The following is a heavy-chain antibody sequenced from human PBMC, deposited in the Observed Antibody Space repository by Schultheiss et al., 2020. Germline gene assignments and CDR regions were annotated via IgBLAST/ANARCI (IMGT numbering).Heavy chain of an antibody. V-gene: IGHV4-34*01. D-gene: IGHD2-2*02. CDR3: ARDSALLGYCSSTSCYKAAWFDP. CDR1: GGSFSGYY. J-gene: IGHJ5*02. Sequence: SETLSLTCAVYGGSFSGYYWSWIRQPPGKGLEWIGEINHSGSTNYNPSLKSRVTISVDTSKNQFSLKLSSVTAADTAVYYCARDSALLGYCSSTSCYKAAWFDPWGQGTLVTVYS. CDR2: INHSGST.